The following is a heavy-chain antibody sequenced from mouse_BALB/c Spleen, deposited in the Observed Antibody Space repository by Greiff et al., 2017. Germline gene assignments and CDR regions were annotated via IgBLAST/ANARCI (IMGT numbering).Heavy chain of an antibody. J-gene: IGHJ4*01. CDR3: ARKMRQLGLRAMDY. CDR2: IDPSDSYT. CDR1: GYTFTSYW. V-gene: IGHV1-69*02. Sequence: QVQLQQPGAELVKPGASVKLSCKASGYTFTSYWMHWVKQRPGQGLEWIGEIDPSDSYTNYNQKFKGKATLTVDKSSSTAYMQLSSLTSEDSAVYYCARKMRQLGLRAMDYWGQGTSVTVSA. D-gene: IGHD3-2*01.